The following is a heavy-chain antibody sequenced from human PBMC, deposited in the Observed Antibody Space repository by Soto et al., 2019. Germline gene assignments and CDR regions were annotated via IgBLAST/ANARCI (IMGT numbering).Heavy chain of an antibody. D-gene: IGHD5-18*01. CDR1: GFTFSTYG. CDR3: AKEFFPQAMDNYYCDY. J-gene: IGHJ4*02. V-gene: IGHV3-30*18. CDR2: ISYDGRNK. Sequence: QVQLVESGGGVVHPGRSLRLSGAAAGFTFSTYGMHWVRQPPEKGLEWVEVISYDGRNKYNADSVKGRFTISSDNSKTTLYLQLNSLRAEDTAVYYCAKEFFPQAMDNYYCDYWGRGTLVTVSS.